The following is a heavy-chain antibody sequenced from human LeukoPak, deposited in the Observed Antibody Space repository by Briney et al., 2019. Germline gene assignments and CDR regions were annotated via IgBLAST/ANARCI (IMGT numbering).Heavy chain of an antibody. D-gene: IGHD1-26*01. V-gene: IGHV3-23*01. J-gene: IGHJ4*02. Sequence: GGSLRLSCAASGFTFSSYTMSWVRQAPGKGLEWVSAISGSGGSTYYADSVKGRFTISRDNSKNTLYLQMNSLRAEDTAVYYCAKDLSSGSLELFDYWGQGTLVTVSS. CDR2: ISGSGGST. CDR1: GFTFSSYT. CDR3: AKDLSSGSLELFDY.